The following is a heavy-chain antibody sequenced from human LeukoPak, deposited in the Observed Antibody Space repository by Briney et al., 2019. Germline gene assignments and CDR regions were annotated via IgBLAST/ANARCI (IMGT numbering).Heavy chain of an antibody. CDR1: GDFISSSNYY. D-gene: IGHD2-15*01. CDR2: IYYSGRT. Sequence: SETLSLTCTVSGDFISSSNYYWCWIRQPPGKGLEWIGTIYYSGRTYYSPSLKSRVTISVDTSKNQFSLKLSSVTAADTAVYYCARSGRYCSGGSCYHKLFDYWGQGTLVTVSS. CDR3: ARSGRYCSGGSCYHKLFDY. J-gene: IGHJ4*02. V-gene: IGHV4-39*01.